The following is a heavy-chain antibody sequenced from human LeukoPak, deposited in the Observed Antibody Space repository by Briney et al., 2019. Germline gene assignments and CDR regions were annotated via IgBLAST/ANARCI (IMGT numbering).Heavy chain of an antibody. V-gene: IGHV3-74*01. D-gene: IGHD2-15*01. J-gene: IGHJ6*02. CDR1: GFTFSSYW. CDR3: ARYHGGRGASYGMGV. Sequence: GGSLRLSCAASGFTFSSYWMHWVRQAPGKGLVWASRINSDGSSTSYADSVKGRFTISRDNAKNTLYLQMNSLRAEDTAVYYCARYHGGRGASYGMGVWGQGTTVTVSS. CDR2: INSDGSST.